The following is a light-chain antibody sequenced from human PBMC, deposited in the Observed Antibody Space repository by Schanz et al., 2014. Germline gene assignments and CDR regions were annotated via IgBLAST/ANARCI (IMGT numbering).Light chain of an antibody. CDR3: AAWHDSLNGAGV. CDR2: NNI. V-gene: IGLV1-44*01. CDR1: ISNIGSNT. J-gene: IGLJ3*02. Sequence: QSVLTQPPSASETPGQRVTISCSGSISNIGSNTLNWYQQLPGTAPKVLIYNNIYRPSGVPDRFSGSKSGTSASLAISGLQSEDEADYYCAAWHDSLNGAGVFGGGTKLTVL.